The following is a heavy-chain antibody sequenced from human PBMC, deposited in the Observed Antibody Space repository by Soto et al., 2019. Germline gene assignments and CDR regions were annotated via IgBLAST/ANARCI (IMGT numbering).Heavy chain of an antibody. CDR3: ARGYYYDSSGEEDYYYYGMDV. CDR1: GGSISSSNW. D-gene: IGHD3-22*01. CDR2: IYHSGGT. Sequence: NPSDTLSLTCAVSGGSISSSNWWRWVREPPGKGLEWIGEIYHSGGTNYNPSLKSRVTISVDKSKNQFSLKLSSVTAADTAVYYCARGYYYDSSGEEDYYYYGMDVWGQGTTVTVSS. V-gene: IGHV4-4*02. J-gene: IGHJ6*02.